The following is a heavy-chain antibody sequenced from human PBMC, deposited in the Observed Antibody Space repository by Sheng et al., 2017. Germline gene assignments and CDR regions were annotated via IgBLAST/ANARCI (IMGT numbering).Heavy chain of an antibody. CDR3: ARELRKGSSWYSDY. V-gene: IGHV3-33*01. J-gene: IGHJ4*02. CDR1: GFTFSSYG. CDR2: IWYDGSNK. D-gene: IGHD6-13*01. Sequence: QVQLVESGGGVVQPGRSLRLSCAASGFTFSSYGMHWVRQAPGKGLEWVAVIWYDGSNKYYADSVKGRFTISRDNSKNTLYLQMNSLRAEDTAVYYCARELRKGSSWYSDYWGQGTLVTVSS.